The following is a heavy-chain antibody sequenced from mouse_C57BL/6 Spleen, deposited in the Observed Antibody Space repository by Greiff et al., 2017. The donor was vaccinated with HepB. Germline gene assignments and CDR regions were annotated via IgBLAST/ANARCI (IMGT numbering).Heavy chain of an antibody. CDR1: GYSITSGYY. J-gene: IGHJ4*01. CDR2: ISYDGSN. Sequence: EVHLVESGPGLVKPSQSLSLTCSVTGYSITSGYYWNWIRQFPGNKLEWMGYISYDGSNNYNPSLKNRISITRDTSKNQFFLKLNSVTTEDTATYYCAREESGTWAMDYWGQGTSVTVSS. CDR3: AREESGTWAMDY. V-gene: IGHV3-6*01. D-gene: IGHD4-1*01.